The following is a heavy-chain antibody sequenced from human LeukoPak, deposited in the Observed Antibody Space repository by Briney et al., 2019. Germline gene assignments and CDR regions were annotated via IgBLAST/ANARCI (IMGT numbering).Heavy chain of an antibody. J-gene: IGHJ4*02. CDR2: IYYSGST. V-gene: IGHV4-39*01. CDR1: GGSISSGSYY. Sequence: SETLSLTCTVSGGSISSGSYYWDWIRQPPGKGLEWIGSIYYSGSTYYNPSLKSRVTISVDTSKNQFSLKLSSVTAADTAVYYCARHTGFWSFFGYWGQGTLVTVSS. D-gene: IGHD2-8*02. CDR3: ARHTGFWSFFGY.